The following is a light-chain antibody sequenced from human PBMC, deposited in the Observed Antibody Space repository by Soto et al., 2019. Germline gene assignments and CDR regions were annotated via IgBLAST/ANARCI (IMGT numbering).Light chain of an antibody. V-gene: IGKV1-5*01. CDR1: QSISSW. CDR3: QQSYNSPQT. CDR2: DAS. Sequence: DIQMTQSPSTLSASVGDRVTITCRASQSISSWLAWYQQKPGKAPKLLIYDASSLESGVPSRFSGSGSGTEFTLTISSLQPDDFATYSCQQSYNSPQTFGRGTKVDI. J-gene: IGKJ1*01.